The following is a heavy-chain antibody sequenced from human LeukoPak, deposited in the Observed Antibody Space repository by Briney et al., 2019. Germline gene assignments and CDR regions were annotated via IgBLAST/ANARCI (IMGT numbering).Heavy chain of an antibody. CDR1: GGFNNSKF. V-gene: IGHV4-59*08. CDR3: ATSRGSYRPTLDD. CDR2: FSYSGGT. D-gene: IGHD3-16*02. J-gene: IGHJ4*02. Sequence: SETLSLTCTVCGGFNNSKFWSWIRQPPGKGLEWIVYFSYSGGTKYNPSLKSRVAISVDTPNNRFSLKMTSVAASDTAVYYCATSRGSYRPTLDDWGQGTVVTVSS.